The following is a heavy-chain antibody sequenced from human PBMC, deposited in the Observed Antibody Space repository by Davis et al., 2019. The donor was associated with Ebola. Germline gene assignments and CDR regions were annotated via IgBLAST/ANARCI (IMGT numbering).Heavy chain of an antibody. CDR2: FGTSGDT. D-gene: IGHD2-2*01. Sequence: GESLKISCAASGFISRNYVMSWVRQAPGKGLQWVSTFGTSGDTYYADSVKGRFAMSRDNSKNTLYLQMNNLRVEDTAMYYCVKDDANIWFEIWGQGTMVAVSS. V-gene: IGHV3-23*01. J-gene: IGHJ3*02. CDR3: VKDDANIWFEI. CDR1: GFISRNYV.